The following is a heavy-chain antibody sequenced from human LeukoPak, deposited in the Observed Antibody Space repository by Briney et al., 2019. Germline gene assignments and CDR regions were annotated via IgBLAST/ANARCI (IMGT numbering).Heavy chain of an antibody. CDR1: GGSVSSSIYY. Sequence: PSETLSLTCTVSGGSVSSSIYYWGWIRQPPGKGLEWIGSIYYSGSTSYNPSLKSRVTISVDTSKNQFSLKLTSVTAADTAVYYCARYRKQVYYYYYMDVWGKGTTVTVSS. CDR2: IYYSGST. D-gene: IGHD1-26*01. J-gene: IGHJ6*03. CDR3: ARYRKQVYYYYYMDV. V-gene: IGHV4-39*01.